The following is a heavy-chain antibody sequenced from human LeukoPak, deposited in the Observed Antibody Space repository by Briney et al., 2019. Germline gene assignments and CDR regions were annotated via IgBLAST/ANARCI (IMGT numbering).Heavy chain of an antibody. CDR1: GXSISSSSYY. V-gene: IGHV4-39*01. CDR2: IYYSGST. D-gene: IGHD3-10*01. J-gene: IGHJ4*02. Sequence: PSETLSLTCTVSGXSISSSSYYWGWIRQPPGKGLEWIGSIYYSGSTYYNPSLKSRVTISVDTSKNQLSLKLSSVTAADTAVYYCASLTYYYGSGSYYISLYYFDYWGQGTLVTVSS. CDR3: ASLTYYYGSGSYYISLYYFDY.